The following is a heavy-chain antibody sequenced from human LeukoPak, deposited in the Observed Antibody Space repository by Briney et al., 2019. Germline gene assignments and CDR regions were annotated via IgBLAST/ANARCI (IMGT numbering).Heavy chain of an antibody. CDR2: IYYSGST. CDR1: GGSISSYY. CDR3: ARNHVSSGWYGDYYYGMDV. V-gene: IGHV4-59*08. J-gene: IGHJ6*02. D-gene: IGHD6-19*01. Sequence: NPSETLSLTCTVSGGSISSYYWSWIRQPPGKGLEWIGYIYYSGSTNYNPSLKSRVTISVDTSKNQFSLKLSSVTAADTAVYYCARNHVSSGWYGDYYYGMDVWGQGTAVTVSS.